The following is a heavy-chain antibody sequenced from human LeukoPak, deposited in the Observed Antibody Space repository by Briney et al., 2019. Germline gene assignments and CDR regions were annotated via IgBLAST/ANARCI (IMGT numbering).Heavy chain of an antibody. CDR2: IVVGSGNT. V-gene: IGHV1-58*01. J-gene: IGHJ4*02. Sequence: SVKVSCKASGFTFTNSAVQWVRQARGQRLEWIGWIVVGSGNTNYAQKFQERVTITRDMSTSTAYMELSSLRSEDTAVYYCAADDMDYWGQGTLVTVSS. D-gene: IGHD2-15*01. CDR1: GFTFTNSA. CDR3: AADDMDY.